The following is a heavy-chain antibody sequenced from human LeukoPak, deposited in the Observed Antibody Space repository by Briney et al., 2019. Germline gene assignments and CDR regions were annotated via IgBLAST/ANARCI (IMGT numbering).Heavy chain of an antibody. CDR2: IYSGGST. V-gene: IGHV3-53*01. CDR1: GFTVSSNY. Sequence: PGGSLRLSCAASGFTVSSNYMSWVRQAPGKGLEWVSVIYSGGSTYYADSVKGRFTISRDNSKNTLYLQMNSLRAEDTAVYYCARGQGRYCSGGSCYSFDYWGQGTLVTVSS. J-gene: IGHJ4*02. CDR3: ARGQGRYCSGGSCYSFDY. D-gene: IGHD2-15*01.